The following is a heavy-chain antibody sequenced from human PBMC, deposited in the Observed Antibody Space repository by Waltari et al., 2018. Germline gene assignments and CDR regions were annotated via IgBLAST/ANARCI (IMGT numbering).Heavy chain of an antibody. V-gene: IGHV3-21*02. CDR1: GFTFNSVS. CDR3: VKGGYIISDY. J-gene: IGHJ4*02. CDR2: IASGSDYI. D-gene: IGHD3-22*01. Sequence: EVQLVESGGGLVKPGGSLTLYCEASGFTFNSVSMTWVRQAPGKGLEWLSTIASGSDYIFYAVSVRGRFTISRDNARSTVNLRMNSLRTEDTAVYYCVKGGYIISDYWGQGIQVIVSS.